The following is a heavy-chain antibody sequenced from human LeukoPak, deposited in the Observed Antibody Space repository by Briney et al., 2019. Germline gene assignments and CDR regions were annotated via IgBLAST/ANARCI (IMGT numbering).Heavy chain of an antibody. CDR1: GFTFSSYE. CDR3: ARDFGDDAFDI. V-gene: IGHV3-48*03. D-gene: IGHD3-10*01. J-gene: IGHJ3*02. CDR2: ISSSGSTI. Sequence: GGSLRLSCAASGFTFSSYEMNWVRQAPGKGLEWVSYISSSGSTIYYADSVKGRFTISRDNAKNSLYLQMNSLRAEDTAVYYCARDFGDDAFDIWGQGTKVTVSS.